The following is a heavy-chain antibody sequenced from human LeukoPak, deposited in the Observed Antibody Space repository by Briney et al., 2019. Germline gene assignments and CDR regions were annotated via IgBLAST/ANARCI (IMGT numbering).Heavy chain of an antibody. CDR3: AKDLGLHGSPGPFDI. CDR1: GFTFNNYP. D-gene: IGHD1-26*01. Sequence: PGGSLRLSCAASGFTFNNYPMHWVCQAAGKGLEWVAVIWYDGSLKFYADSVKDRFTISRDNSKNTLHLQMNSLRAEDTAIYYCAKDLGLHGSPGPFDIWGQGTMVTVSS. CDR2: IWYDGSLK. V-gene: IGHV3-33*06. J-gene: IGHJ3*02.